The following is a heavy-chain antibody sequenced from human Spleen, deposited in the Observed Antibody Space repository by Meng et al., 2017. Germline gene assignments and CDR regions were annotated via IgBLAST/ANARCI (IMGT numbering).Heavy chain of an antibody. CDR1: GFTFSDYY. Sequence: GGPLRLSCAASGFTFSDYYMSWIRQAPGKGLEWVSYISTSGSTIYYADSVKGRFTISRDNAKNSLYLQVNSLTVEDTAVYYCTRGGGTTFDYWGQGALVTVSS. CDR2: ISTSGSTI. D-gene: IGHD1-26*01. V-gene: IGHV3-11*04. CDR3: TRGGGTTFDY. J-gene: IGHJ4*02.